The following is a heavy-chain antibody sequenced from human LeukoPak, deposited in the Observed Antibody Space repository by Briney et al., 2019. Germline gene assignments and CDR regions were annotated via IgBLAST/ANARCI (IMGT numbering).Heavy chain of an antibody. Sequence: SVRVSFKASGGTFSSYAISWVRQAPGQGLEWMGRIIPILGIANYAQKFQGRVTITADKSTSTAYMELSSLRSEDTAVYYCARPDSSGYSYWGQGTLVTVSS. J-gene: IGHJ4*02. CDR1: GGTFSSYA. V-gene: IGHV1-69*04. CDR2: IIPILGIA. D-gene: IGHD3-22*01. CDR3: ARPDSSGYSY.